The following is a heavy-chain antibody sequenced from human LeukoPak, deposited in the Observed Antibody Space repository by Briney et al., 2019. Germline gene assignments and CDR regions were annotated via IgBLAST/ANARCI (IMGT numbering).Heavy chain of an antibody. CDR2: ISSSSSYI. Sequence: GGSPRLSCAASGFTFSSYSMNWVRQAPGKGLEWVSSISSSSSYIYYADSVKGRFTISRDNAKNSLYLQMNSLRAEDTAVYYCARDTYYYDSSGYPAWGQGTLVTVSS. CDR1: GFTFSSYS. CDR3: ARDTYYYDSSGYPA. J-gene: IGHJ5*02. V-gene: IGHV3-21*01. D-gene: IGHD3-22*01.